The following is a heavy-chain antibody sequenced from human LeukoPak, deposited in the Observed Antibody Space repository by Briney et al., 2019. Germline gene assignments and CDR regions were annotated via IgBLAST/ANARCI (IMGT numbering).Heavy chain of an antibody. J-gene: IGHJ4*02. CDR3: AREGDPTYYDSSGYSEDY. CDR2: IYYSGST. CDR1: GGSISSGGYY. D-gene: IGHD3-22*01. V-gene: IGHV4-30-4*08. Sequence: SQTLSLTCTVSGGSISSGGYYWSWIRQHPGKGLEWIGYIYYSGSTYYNPSLKSRVTISVDTSKNQFSLKLSSVTAADTAVYYCAREGDPTYYDSSGYSEDYWGQGTLVTVSS.